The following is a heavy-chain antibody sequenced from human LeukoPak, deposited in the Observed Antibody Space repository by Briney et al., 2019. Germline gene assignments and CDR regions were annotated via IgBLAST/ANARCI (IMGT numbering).Heavy chain of an antibody. CDR2: IYYSGST. Sequence: KPSETLSLTCTVSGGSISSSSYYWGWIRQPPGKGLEWIGSIYYSGSTYYNPSLKSRVTISVDTSKNQFSLKLSSVTAADTAVYYCARHRKSSLTGYHPYYFDYWGQGTLVTVSS. CDR3: ARHRKSSLTGYHPYYFDY. J-gene: IGHJ4*02. D-gene: IGHD3-9*01. CDR1: GGSISSSSYY. V-gene: IGHV4-39*07.